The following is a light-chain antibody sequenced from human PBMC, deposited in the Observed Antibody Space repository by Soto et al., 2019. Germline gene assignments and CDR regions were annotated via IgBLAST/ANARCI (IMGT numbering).Light chain of an antibody. CDR1: QNVLSD. J-gene: IGKJ1*01. CDR2: GAT. V-gene: IGKV3-15*01. Sequence: EIVLTQSPATLSVSPGETATLSCRASQNVLSDLAWYQQKNGQAPRLLVYGATTRDTDAPAKFRGRGSGTEFSLPISRLQSEDSATYYCQQYRSSPRTFGQGTKVDIK. CDR3: QQYRSSPRT.